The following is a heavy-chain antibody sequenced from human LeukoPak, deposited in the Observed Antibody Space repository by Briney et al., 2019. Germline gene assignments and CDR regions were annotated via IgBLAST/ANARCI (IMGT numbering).Heavy chain of an antibody. V-gene: IGHV1-2*02. CDR2: INPNSGGT. D-gene: IGHD7-27*01. J-gene: IGHJ5*02. CDR1: GGTFSSCA. Sequence: ASVKVSCKASGGTFSSCAISWLRQAPGQGLEWMGWINPNSGGTNYAQKFQGRVTMTRDTSISTAYMELSRLRSDDTAVYYCARETWGRATNNWFDPWGQGTLVTVSS. CDR3: ARETWGRATNNWFDP.